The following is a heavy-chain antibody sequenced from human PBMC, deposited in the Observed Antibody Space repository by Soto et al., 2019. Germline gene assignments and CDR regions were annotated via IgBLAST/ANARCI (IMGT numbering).Heavy chain of an antibody. CDR1: GFTFSSYA. Sequence: PGGSLRLSCAASGFTFSSYAMHWVRQAPGKGLEWVAVISYDGSNKYYADSVKGRFTISRDNSKNTLYLQMNSLRAEDTAVYYCARASGSGPHYYYGMDVWGPGTTVTVSS. CDR2: ISYDGSNK. D-gene: IGHD6-19*01. J-gene: IGHJ6*02. CDR3: ARASGSGPHYYYGMDV. V-gene: IGHV3-30-3*01.